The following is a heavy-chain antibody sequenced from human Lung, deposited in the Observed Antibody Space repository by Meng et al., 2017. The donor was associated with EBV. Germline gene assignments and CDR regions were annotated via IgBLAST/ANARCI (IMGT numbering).Heavy chain of an antibody. J-gene: IGHJ5*02. Sequence: VHVQEPGPGLVKPSQTLSLTCTVSGGSISSGGFYWSWIRQHPGKGLEWIGYIYYSGSTYYNPSLRSRVAISIDTSKNQFSLKLTSVTAADTAVYFCARTNYGDYNWFDPWGQGTLVTVSS. CDR2: IYYSGST. CDR1: GGSISSGGFY. CDR3: ARTNYGDYNWFDP. D-gene: IGHD4-17*01. V-gene: IGHV4-31*03.